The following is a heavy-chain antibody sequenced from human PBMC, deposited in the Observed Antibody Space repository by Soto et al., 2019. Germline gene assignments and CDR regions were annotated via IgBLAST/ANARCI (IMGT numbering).Heavy chain of an antibody. CDR1: GFTFDDYG. CDR2: ISWNSVGI. D-gene: IGHD6-19*01. V-gene: IGHV3-9*01. J-gene: IGHJ6*02. CDR3: AFDPSTVWPYGMDV. Sequence: GGSLRLSCAVSGFTFDDYGMHWVRQAPGKGLEWVSGISWNSVGIGYADSVKGRFTISRDNAKNSLYLQMNSLRAEDTALYYCAFDPSTVWPYGMDVWGQGTTVTVSS.